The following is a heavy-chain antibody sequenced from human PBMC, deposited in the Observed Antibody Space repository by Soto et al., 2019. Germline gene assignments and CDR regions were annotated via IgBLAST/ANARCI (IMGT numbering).Heavy chain of an antibody. J-gene: IGHJ4*02. CDR3: ARRDGSSWYGIDY. V-gene: IGHV4-59*08. D-gene: IGHD6-13*01. Sequence: SETLSLTCTVSGGSMSNYYWSWIRQPPGKGLEWIGFIFYTGSNTYSPSLKSRVTISLDTSKNQFSLRLSSVTAADTAVYYCARRDGSSWYGIDYWGQGTLVTVSS. CDR1: GGSMSNYY. CDR2: IFYTGSN.